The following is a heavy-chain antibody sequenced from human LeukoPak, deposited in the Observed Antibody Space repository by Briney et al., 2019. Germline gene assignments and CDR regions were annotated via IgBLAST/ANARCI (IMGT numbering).Heavy chain of an antibody. Sequence: GGSLRLSCAASGFTLDDYAMHWVRQAPGKGLEWVSGISWNSGSIGYADSVKGRFTISRDNAKNSLYLQMNSLRAEDTALYYCAKDTREGADYYYYGMDVWGQGTTVTVSS. CDR3: AKDTREGADYYYYGMDV. D-gene: IGHD1-26*01. J-gene: IGHJ6*02. CDR2: ISWNSGSI. V-gene: IGHV3-9*01. CDR1: GFTLDDYA.